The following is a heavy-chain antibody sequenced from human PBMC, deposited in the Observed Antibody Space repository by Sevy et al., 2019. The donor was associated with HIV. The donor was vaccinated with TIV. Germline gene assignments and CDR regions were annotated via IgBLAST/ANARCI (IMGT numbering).Heavy chain of an antibody. V-gene: IGHV3-73*01. Sequence: GGSLRLSCAASGFTFSGSAMHWVRQASGKGLEWVGRIRSKANSYATAHAASVKGRFTISRDDSKNTAYLQMNSLKTEDTAVYYCTRHGYYGDYDYYYYYMDVWGKGTTVTVSS. CDR3: TRHGYYGDYDYYYYYMDV. CDR1: GFTFSGSA. J-gene: IGHJ6*03. CDR2: IRSKANSYAT. D-gene: IGHD4-17*01.